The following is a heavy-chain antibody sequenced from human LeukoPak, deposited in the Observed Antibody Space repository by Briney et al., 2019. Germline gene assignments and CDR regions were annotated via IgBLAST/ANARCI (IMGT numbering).Heavy chain of an antibody. CDR1: GYTFTTYG. CDR3: ARDYRPITMVRGVIISNAFDI. Sequence: GASVKVSCKASGYTFTTYGISWVRQAPGQGLEWMGWISAYNGNTNYAQKLQDRVRMTTDTSTSTVYMELRSLRSDDTAVYYCARDYRPITMVRGVIISNAFDIWGQGTLVTVSS. V-gene: IGHV1-18*01. D-gene: IGHD3-10*01. CDR2: ISAYNGNT. J-gene: IGHJ3*02.